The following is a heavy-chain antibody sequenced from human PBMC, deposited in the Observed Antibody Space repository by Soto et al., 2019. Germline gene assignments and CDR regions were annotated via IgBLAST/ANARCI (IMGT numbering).Heavy chain of an antibody. J-gene: IGHJ6*02. Sequence: PGECLKISCAASGFTSKNNWLTWVRQAPGRGLEWMAYIKKDGSEKDYVDSVKGRFIISRDNAKNSLYLLMNSLRAEDTAVYYCARGHYSMDVWGQGTTVTVSS. CDR1: GFTSKNNW. V-gene: IGHV3-7*05. CDR3: ARGHYSMDV. CDR2: IKKDGSEK.